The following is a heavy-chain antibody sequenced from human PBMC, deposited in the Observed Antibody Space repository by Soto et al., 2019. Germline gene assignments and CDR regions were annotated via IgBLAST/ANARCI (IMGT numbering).Heavy chain of an antibody. J-gene: IGHJ6*02. D-gene: IGHD3-3*01. V-gene: IGHV4-61*01. CDR3: AREITIFGEVKSPGMDV. CDR2: IYYSGST. Sequence: QVQLQESGPGLVKPSETLSLTCTVSGGSVSSGSYYWSWIRQPPGKGLEWIGYIYYSGSTNYNPSLKSRVTISVDTSKNQFSLKLSSVTAADTAVYYCAREITIFGEVKSPGMDVWGQGTTVTVSS. CDR1: GGSVSSGSYY.